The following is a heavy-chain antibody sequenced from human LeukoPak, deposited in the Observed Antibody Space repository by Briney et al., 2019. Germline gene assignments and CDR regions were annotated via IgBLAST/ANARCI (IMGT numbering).Heavy chain of an antibody. D-gene: IGHD6-19*01. CDR2: ISSSSKTI. CDR1: GFTFSSYD. CDR3: AKDRYSSGWYSFDS. Sequence: GGSLRLSCAASGFTFSSYDIMWVRQAPGKGLEWVSYISSSSKTIYYADSVKGRFTISRDNGKNSLYLQMNSLRAEDTAVYHCAKDRYSSGWYSFDSWGQGTLVTVSS. J-gene: IGHJ4*02. V-gene: IGHV3-48*01.